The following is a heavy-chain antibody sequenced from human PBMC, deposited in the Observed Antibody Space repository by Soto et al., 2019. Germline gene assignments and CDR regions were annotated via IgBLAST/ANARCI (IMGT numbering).Heavy chain of an antibody. CDR3: AGQVDTTYTYNY. CDR2: IYHSGST. V-gene: IGHV4-4*02. CDR1: GGSISSNNW. D-gene: IGHD5-18*01. Sequence: QVQLQESGPGLVKPSGTLSLTCAVSGGSISSNNWWSRVRQPPGKGLEWIGEIYHSGSTNYNPSLKGRVTMSVDKSQSQFSLNLGSLTAADTAVYYCAGQVDTTYTYNYWGQGTLVTVSS. J-gene: IGHJ4*02.